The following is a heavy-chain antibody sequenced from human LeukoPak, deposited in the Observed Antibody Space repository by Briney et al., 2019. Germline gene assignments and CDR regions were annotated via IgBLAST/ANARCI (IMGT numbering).Heavy chain of an antibody. CDR1: GFTFDDYV. V-gene: IGHV3-9*01. CDR2: ISWNSGSI. Sequence: GGSLRLSCAASGFTFDDYVMHWVRQAPGKGLEWVSGISWNSGSIGYADSVKGRFTISRDNAKNSLYLQMNSLRAEDTALYYCAKDPTSGSPNYYGMDVWGQGTTVTVSS. CDR3: AKDPTSGSPNYYGMDV. J-gene: IGHJ6*02. D-gene: IGHD3-10*01.